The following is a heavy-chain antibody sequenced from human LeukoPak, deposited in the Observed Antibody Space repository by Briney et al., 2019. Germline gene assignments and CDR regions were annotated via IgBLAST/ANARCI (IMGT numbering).Heavy chain of an antibody. CDR2: ISYHARDQ. J-gene: IGHJ6*02. Sequence: GGSLRLSCTASGFTFSDHAMHWVRQAPGKGLEWVTVISYHARDQFYADSVKGRFTVSRDNSRNILYLQMSSLRAEDTAVYYCVRGMEDYDILTGVLDVWGQGTTVTVSS. CDR3: VRGMEDYDILTGVLDV. CDR1: GFTFSDHA. V-gene: IGHV3-30*04. D-gene: IGHD3-9*01.